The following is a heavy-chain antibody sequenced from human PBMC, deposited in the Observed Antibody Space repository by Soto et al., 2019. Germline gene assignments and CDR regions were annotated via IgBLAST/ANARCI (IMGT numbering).Heavy chain of an antibody. CDR2: INHSGST. CDR1: GGSFSGYY. V-gene: IGHV4-34*01. D-gene: IGHD3-3*01. J-gene: IGHJ6*02. CDR3: ARFKGGGYYSPRYYYYGMDV. Sequence: QVQLQQWGAGLLKSSETLSLTCAVYGGSFSGYYWRWIRQPPGKGLEWIGEINHSGSTNYNPSLKSRVSISVDTSKNQFSLKLTSVTAADTAVYYCARFKGGGYYSPRYYYYGMDVWGQGTTVTVSS.